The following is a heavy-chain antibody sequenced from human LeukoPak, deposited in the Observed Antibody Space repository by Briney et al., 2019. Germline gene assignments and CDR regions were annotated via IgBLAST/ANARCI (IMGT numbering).Heavy chain of an antibody. J-gene: IGHJ1*01. Sequence: GGSLRLSCSASGFTFSSYAMHWVRQAPGRGLQYVSVISSNGVSTSYADSVKGRFTISRDNSKNTVYLQMTSLRAEDTAVYYCVGDGRDGYNIYFHHWGQGTLVTVSS. V-gene: IGHV3-64D*06. CDR3: VGDGRDGYNIYFHH. CDR1: GFTFSSYA. D-gene: IGHD5-24*01. CDR2: ISSNGVST.